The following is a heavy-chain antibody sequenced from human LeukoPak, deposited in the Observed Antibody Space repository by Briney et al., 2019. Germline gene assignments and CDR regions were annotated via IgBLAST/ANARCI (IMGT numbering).Heavy chain of an antibody. CDR1: GFTFSSYA. Sequence: PGGSLRLSCAASGFTFSSYAMSWVRQAPGKGLEWVSAISGSGGSTYYADSVKGRFTISRDNSKNTLYLQMNSLRAEDTAVYYCARVGPYDILTGYLNNWFDPWGQGTLVTVSS. CDR3: ARVGPYDILTGYLNNWFDP. J-gene: IGHJ5*02. D-gene: IGHD3-9*01. V-gene: IGHV3-23*01. CDR2: ISGSGGST.